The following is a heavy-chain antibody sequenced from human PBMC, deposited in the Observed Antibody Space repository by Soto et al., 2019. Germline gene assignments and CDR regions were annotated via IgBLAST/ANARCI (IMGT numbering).Heavy chain of an antibody. Sequence: TLSLTCTVSGGSITSYYWSWIRQPPGKGLEWLGYIYYTGSTNYNPSLKSRVTISLDTSKNQFSLKLSSVTAADTAVYYCARHAYGSGFYYGMNVWGQGTTVTVSS. CDR1: GGSITSYY. CDR2: IYYTGST. D-gene: IGHD3-10*01. J-gene: IGHJ6*02. CDR3: ARHAYGSGFYYGMNV. V-gene: IGHV4-59*08.